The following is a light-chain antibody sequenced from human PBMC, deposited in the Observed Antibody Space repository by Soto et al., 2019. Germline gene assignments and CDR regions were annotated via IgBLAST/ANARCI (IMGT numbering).Light chain of an antibody. Sequence: EIVLTQSPATLSLSPGERATLSCRASQSVSSHLAWYQQKPGQAPRLLIYGASNRATGFPARFSGSGSGTDFTLTISPLEPEDFAVYYDQQGNNWQHTFGRGTKLVI. J-gene: IGKJ2*01. V-gene: IGKV3-11*01. CDR1: QSVSSH. CDR2: GAS. CDR3: QQGNNWQHT.